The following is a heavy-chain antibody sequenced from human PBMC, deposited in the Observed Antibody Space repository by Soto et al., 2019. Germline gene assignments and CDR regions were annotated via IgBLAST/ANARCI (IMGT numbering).Heavy chain of an antibody. J-gene: IGHJ5*02. CDR1: GGSISSGDYY. CDR3: ASITMIVVDTPAGWFDP. Sequence: SETLSLTCTVSGGSISSGDYYWSWIRQPPGKGLEWIGYIYYSGSTYYNPSLKSRVTISVDTSKNQFSLKLSSVTAADTAVYYCASITMIVVDTPAGWFDPWGQGTLVTVS. CDR2: IYYSGST. D-gene: IGHD3-22*01. V-gene: IGHV4-30-4*01.